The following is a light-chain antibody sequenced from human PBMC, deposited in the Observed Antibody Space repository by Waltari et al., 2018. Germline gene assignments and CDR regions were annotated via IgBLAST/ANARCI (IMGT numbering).Light chain of an antibody. CDR2: AAS. Sequence: EVVLTQSPGTLSLSPGERATLSRRASHSISSSYLAWYQHKPGQAPRLLISAASSRAPGIPDRFSGSGSGTDFTLTISRLEPEDFAVYYCQQYGNSPPFSLGPGTKVDIK. J-gene: IGKJ3*01. CDR3: QQYGNSPPFS. CDR1: HSISSSY. V-gene: IGKV3-20*01.